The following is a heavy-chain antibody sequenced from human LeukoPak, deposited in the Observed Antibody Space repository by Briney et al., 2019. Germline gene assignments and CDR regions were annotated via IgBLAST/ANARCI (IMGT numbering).Heavy chain of an antibody. CDR3: AREKNRDGYLIY. V-gene: IGHV3-30*04. CDR2: ISYDGSNK. J-gene: IGHJ4*02. D-gene: IGHD5-24*01. Sequence: GGSLRLSCAASGFTFSSYAMHWVRQAPGKGLEWVAVISYDGSNKYYADSVKGRFTISRDNSKNTLYLQMNSLRAEDTAVYYCAREKNRDGYLIYWGQGTLVTVSS. CDR1: GFTFSSYA.